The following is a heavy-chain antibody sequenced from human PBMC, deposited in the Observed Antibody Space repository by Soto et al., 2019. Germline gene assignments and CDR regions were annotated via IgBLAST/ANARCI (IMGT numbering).Heavy chain of an antibody. CDR3: ARGGLYYYCYYMDV. Sequence: QVQLQQWGAGLLKPSETLSLTCAVYGGSFSGYYWSWIRQPPGKGLELIGEINHSGSTNYNPSLRSRVTISVDTSKNQFSLKLSSVTAADTAVYYCARGGLYYYCYYMDVWGKGTTVTVSS. J-gene: IGHJ6*03. CDR2: INHSGST. V-gene: IGHV4-34*01. CDR1: GGSFSGYY.